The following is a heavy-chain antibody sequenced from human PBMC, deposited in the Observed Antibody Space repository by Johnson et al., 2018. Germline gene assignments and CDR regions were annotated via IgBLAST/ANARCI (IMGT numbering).Heavy chain of an antibody. J-gene: IGHJ3*01. V-gene: IGHV5-51*03. CDR1: GYDFTNYW. CDR3: VRSFCSGGSCRPER. CDR2: IYPGDSNT. D-gene: IGHD2-15*01. Sequence: VQLQESGAEVNKPGESLKIYCEGSGYDFTNYWIGWVRQMPGKGLEWVGLIYPGDSNTIYSPSFQGQVTISADKSIRTAYLQWSGLKASATAMYYCVRSFCSGGSCRPERWGQGTMVTVSS.